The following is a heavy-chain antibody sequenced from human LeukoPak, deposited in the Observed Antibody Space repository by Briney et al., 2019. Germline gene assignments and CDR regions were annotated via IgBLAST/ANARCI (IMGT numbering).Heavy chain of an antibody. CDR3: ARRRQFDY. V-gene: IGHV4-39*01. J-gene: IGHJ4*02. CDR1: GGSISSSSYY. Sequence: SETLSLTCTVSGGSISSSSYYWGWIRQPPGKGLEWIGSIYYSGSTFYNPSLKSRVTISVDTSKNQFSLKLSSVTAADTAVYYCARRRQFDYWGQGTLVTVSS. CDR2: IYYSGST.